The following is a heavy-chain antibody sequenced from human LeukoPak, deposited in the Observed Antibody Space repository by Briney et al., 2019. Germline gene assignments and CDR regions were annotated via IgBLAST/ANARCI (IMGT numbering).Heavy chain of an antibody. D-gene: IGHD2-2*01. CDR1: GFTFSNAW. V-gene: IGHV3-15*01. Sequence: GGSLRLSCAASGFTFSNAWMSWVRQAPGKGLEWVGRIKSKTDGGTTDYAAPVKGRFTISRDDSKNTLYLQMNSLKTEDTAVYYCIRAHCSSTSCSNYYYYYGMDVWGQGTTVTVSS. CDR3: IRAHCSSTSCSNYYYYYGMDV. CDR2: IKSKTDGGTT. J-gene: IGHJ6*02.